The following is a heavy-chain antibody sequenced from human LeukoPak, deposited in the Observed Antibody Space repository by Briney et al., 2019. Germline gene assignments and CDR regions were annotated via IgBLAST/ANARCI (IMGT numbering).Heavy chain of an antibody. D-gene: IGHD3-22*01. Sequence: ASVKVSCKASGYTFTSYDINWVRQAPGQGLEWMGWMNPNSGNTGYAQKFQGRVTMTRNTSISTAYMELSSLRSEDTAVYYCAAHYYDSSGSLDAFDIWGQGTMVTVSS. J-gene: IGHJ3*02. CDR1: GYTFTSYD. V-gene: IGHV1-8*01. CDR3: AAHYYDSSGSLDAFDI. CDR2: MNPNSGNT.